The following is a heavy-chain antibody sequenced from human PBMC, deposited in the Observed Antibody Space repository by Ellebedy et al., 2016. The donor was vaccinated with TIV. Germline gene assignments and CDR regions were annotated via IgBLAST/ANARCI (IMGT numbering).Heavy chain of an antibody. CDR1: GYSFATYG. Sequence: AASVKVSCKASGYSFATYGVTWVRQASGQGLEWMGWMNPDSGKTGCAQKFLGRVTMTRNTSISTAYLEVNSLTSEDTAVYYCARGGTTGEKNWFDPWGQGTLVTVSS. J-gene: IGHJ5*02. V-gene: IGHV1-8*02. CDR3: ARGGTTGEKNWFDP. CDR2: MNPDSGKT. D-gene: IGHD1-1*01.